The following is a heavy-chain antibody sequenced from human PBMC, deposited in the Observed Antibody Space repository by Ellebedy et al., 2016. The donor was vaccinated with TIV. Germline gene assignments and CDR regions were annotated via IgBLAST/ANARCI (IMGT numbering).Heavy chain of an antibody. V-gene: IGHV3-30*18. Sequence: GESLKISCVASGFTFSGYAMSWVRQAPGKGLEWVAVVSYAGNTKYYADSVKGRFTISRDNSKNTVYLDMNSLTPDDTAVYYCAKDAWEKARVSWEHDYWGQGTLVTVSS. CDR1: GFTFSGYA. J-gene: IGHJ4*02. CDR3: AKDAWEKARVSWEHDY. CDR2: VSYAGNTK. D-gene: IGHD1-26*01.